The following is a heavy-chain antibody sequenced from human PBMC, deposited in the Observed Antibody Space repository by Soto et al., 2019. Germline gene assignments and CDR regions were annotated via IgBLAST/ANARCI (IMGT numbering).Heavy chain of an antibody. CDR3: ATRIAAAGPDY. D-gene: IGHD6-13*01. V-gene: IGHV5-10-1*01. J-gene: IGHJ4*02. Sequence: GESLKISCNGSGYSFTSYWISWVRQMPGKGLEWMGRIDPSDSYTNYSPSFQGHVTISAGKSISTAYLQWSSLKASDTAMYYCATRIAAAGPDYWGQGTPVPVYS. CDR2: IDPSDSYT. CDR1: GYSFTSYW.